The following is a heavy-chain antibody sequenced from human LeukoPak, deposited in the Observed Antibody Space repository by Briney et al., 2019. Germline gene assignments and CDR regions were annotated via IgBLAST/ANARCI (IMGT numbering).Heavy chain of an antibody. CDR3: ARVHPLPWYFDL. CDR1: AYTFTSYG. J-gene: IGHJ2*01. V-gene: IGHV1-18*01. CDR2: ISAYNGNT. Sequence: EASVKVSCKASAYTFTSYGISWVRQSPGQGLEWMGWISAYNGNTNYAQKLQGRVTMTTDTSTSTAYMELRSLRSDDTAVYYCARVHPLPWYFDLWGRGTLVTVSS.